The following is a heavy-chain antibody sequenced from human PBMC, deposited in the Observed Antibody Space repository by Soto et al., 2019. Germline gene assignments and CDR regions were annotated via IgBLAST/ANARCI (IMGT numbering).Heavy chain of an antibody. CDR3: ATGAYCSGGSCSDYYYYYYGMDL. J-gene: IGHJ6*02. CDR1: GFTFRSSA. V-gene: IGHV1-58*01. CDR2: LVVGTGNT. D-gene: IGHD2-15*01. Sequence: VKVSCKTSGFTFRSSAVQWVRLARGQRLEWIGWLVVGTGNTNYAQKFQQRVTISSNRSTNTVSMELSSLTSEDTAVYYCATGAYCSGGSCSDYYYYYYGMDLWGQGTTVTVSS.